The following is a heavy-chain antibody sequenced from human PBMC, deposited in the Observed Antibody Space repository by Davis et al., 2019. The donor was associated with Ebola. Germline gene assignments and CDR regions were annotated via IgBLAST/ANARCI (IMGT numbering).Heavy chain of an antibody. CDR2: ISFDGTNE. CDR3: ATEHATQWLIPDF. CDR1: GFTFSSYG. J-gene: IGHJ4*02. V-gene: IGHV3-30*03. Sequence: GESLKISCAASGFTFSSYGMHWVRQAPGKGLEWVAVISFDGTNEYYGDPAKGRFSISRDNSKNTLHLQMNSLRPEDTAVYYCATEHATQWLIPDFWGQGTLVTVSS. D-gene: IGHD6-19*01.